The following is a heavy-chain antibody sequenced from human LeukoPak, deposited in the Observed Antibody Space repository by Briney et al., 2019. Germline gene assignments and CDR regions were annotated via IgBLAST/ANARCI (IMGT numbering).Heavy chain of an antibody. Sequence: GESLRLSCAASGFTFSDYYMSWIRQAPGKGLEWVSYISSSNSSIYYADSVRGRFTISRDNAKNSLFLQMNSLRAEDTAVYYCARGSILITFGGIIDWGQGTLVTVSS. CDR1: GFTFSDYY. D-gene: IGHD3-16*02. CDR2: ISSSNSSI. V-gene: IGHV3-11*01. J-gene: IGHJ4*02. CDR3: ARGSILITFGGIID.